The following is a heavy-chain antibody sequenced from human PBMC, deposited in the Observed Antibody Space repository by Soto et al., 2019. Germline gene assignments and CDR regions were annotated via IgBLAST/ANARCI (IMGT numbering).Heavy chain of an antibody. CDR1: GYTLIMYY. V-gene: IGHV1-46*01. CDR2: INPGGGST. D-gene: IGHD3-22*01. J-gene: IGHJ4*02. Sequence: SVKVTCTASGYTLIMYYIHWMRQAPGQGLEWMGLINPGGGSTTYAQKFQGRVTMTRDTSTSTVYMDLSSLRSEDTAVYYCARSPYSSGYYYAIDYWGQGTQVTVSS. CDR3: ARSPYSSGYYYAIDY.